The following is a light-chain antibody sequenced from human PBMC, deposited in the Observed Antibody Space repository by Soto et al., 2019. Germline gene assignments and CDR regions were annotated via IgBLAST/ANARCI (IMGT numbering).Light chain of an antibody. J-gene: IGKJ1*01. CDR1: QSVSSY. CDR2: DAS. Sequence: EIVLTQSPATLSLSPGERATLSCRASQSVSSYLAWYQQKPGQAPRLLIYDASNRATGIPARFSGSESGTDFTLTISSLEPEDFAVYYCQQRSNWPPETFGQGTKVEIK. CDR3: QQRSNWPPET. V-gene: IGKV3-11*01.